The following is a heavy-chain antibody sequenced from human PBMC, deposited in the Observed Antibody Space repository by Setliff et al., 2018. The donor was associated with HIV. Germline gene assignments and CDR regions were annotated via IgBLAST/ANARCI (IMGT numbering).Heavy chain of an antibody. CDR1: GGSISSSSYY. D-gene: IGHD3-10*01. Sequence: SETLSLTCTVSGGSISSSSYYWGWVRQPPGKGLEWIGSMYYSGLTNYNPSLKSRVTISVDTSKNQVSLKLSSVTASDTAVYYCARARYIVIRGDAGMDVWGPGTTVTVSS. J-gene: IGHJ6*02. V-gene: IGHV4-39*07. CDR2: MYYSGLT. CDR3: ARARYIVIRGDAGMDV.